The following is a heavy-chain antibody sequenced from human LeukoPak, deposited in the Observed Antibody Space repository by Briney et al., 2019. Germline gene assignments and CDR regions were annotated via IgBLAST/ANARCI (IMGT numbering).Heavy chain of an antibody. CDR2: ISAYNGNT. CDR1: GYTFTSYD. Sequence: GASVKVSCKASGYTFTSYDINWVRQATGQGLEWMGWISAYNGNTNYAQKLQGRVTMTTDTSTSTAYMELRSLRSDDTAVYYCARDFLSYGMDVWGQGTTVTVSS. J-gene: IGHJ6*02. CDR3: ARDFLSYGMDV. V-gene: IGHV1-18*01.